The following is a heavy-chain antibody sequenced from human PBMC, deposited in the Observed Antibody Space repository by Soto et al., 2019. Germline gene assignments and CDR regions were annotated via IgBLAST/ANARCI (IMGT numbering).Heavy chain of an antibody. Sequence: ASVKVSCKASGYTFTGYYMHWVRQAPGQGLEWMGWINPNSGGTNYAQKFQGWVTMTRDTSISIAYMELSRLRSDDTAVYYCARGGSSKNIISYWFDPWGQGTLVTVSS. CDR3: ARGGSSKNIISYWFDP. V-gene: IGHV1-2*04. CDR2: INPNSGGT. J-gene: IGHJ5*02. CDR1: GYTFTGYY. D-gene: IGHD3-10*01.